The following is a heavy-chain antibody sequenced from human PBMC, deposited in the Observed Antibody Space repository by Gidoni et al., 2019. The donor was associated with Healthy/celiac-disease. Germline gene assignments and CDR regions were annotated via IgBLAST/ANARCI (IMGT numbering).Heavy chain of an antibody. CDR2: INSDGSST. V-gene: IGHV3-74*01. CDR3: ARDKGAYYYDSSGYSFDAFDI. D-gene: IGHD3-22*01. Sequence: EVQLVESGGGLVQPGGSLRLSCAASGFTFSSYWMHWVRQAPGKGLVWVSRINSDGSSTSYADSVKGRCTISRDNAKNTLYLQMNSLRAEDTAVYYCARDKGAYYYDSSGYSFDAFDIWGQGTMVTVSS. CDR1: GFTFSSYW. J-gene: IGHJ3*02.